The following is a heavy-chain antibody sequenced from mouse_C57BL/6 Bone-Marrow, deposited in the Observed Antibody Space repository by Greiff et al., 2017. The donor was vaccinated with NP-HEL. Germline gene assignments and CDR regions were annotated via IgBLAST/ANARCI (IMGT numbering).Heavy chain of an antibody. Sequence: VQLQQSGAELVKPGASVKMSCKASGYTFTSYWITWVKQRPGQGLEWIGDIYPGSGSTNYNEKFKSKATLTVDTSSSTAYMQLSSLTSEDSAVYYCSDIDGYSYAMDYWGQGTSVTVSS. D-gene: IGHD2-3*01. CDR1: GYTFTSYW. V-gene: IGHV1-55*01. J-gene: IGHJ4*01. CDR3: SDIDGYSYAMDY. CDR2: IYPGSGST.